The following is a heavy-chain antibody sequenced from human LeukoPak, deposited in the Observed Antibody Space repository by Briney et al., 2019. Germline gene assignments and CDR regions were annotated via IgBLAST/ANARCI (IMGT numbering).Heavy chain of an antibody. CDR3: ARGISTTGTDY. CDR1: GYSISSGYY. D-gene: IGHD1-1*01. V-gene: IGHV4-38-2*02. CDR2: IYHSGST. J-gene: IGHJ4*02. Sequence: PSETLSLTCTVSGYSISSGYYWGWIRQPPGKGLEWIGSIYHSGSTYYNPSLKSRLTISVDTSKNQFPLKLSSMTAADTAVYYCARGISTTGTDYWGQGTLVTVSS.